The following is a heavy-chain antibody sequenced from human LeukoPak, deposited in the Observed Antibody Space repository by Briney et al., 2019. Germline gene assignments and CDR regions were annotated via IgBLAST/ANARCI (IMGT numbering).Heavy chain of an antibody. Sequence: PGGSPRLSCAASGFTFSSYWMSWVRQAPGKGLEWVANIKQDGSEKYYVDSVKGRFTISRDNAKNSLYLQMNSLRAEDTAVYYCARVRPDTIFGVVRYYYYYGMDVWGQGTTVTVSS. CDR1: GFTFSSYW. V-gene: IGHV3-7*05. D-gene: IGHD3-3*01. CDR3: ARVRPDTIFGVVRYYYYYGMDV. CDR2: IKQDGSEK. J-gene: IGHJ6*02.